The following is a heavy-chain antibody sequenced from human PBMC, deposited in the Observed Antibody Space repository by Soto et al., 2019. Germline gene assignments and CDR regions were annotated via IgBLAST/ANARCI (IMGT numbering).Heavy chain of an antibody. V-gene: IGHV3-30*18. Sequence: VGSLRLSYAASGFTFSNYDMHWVRQAPGKGLEWVAAISYDGTKQYFADSVKGRFTLSRDNSKNTLYLQMNSLRAGDTAVYYCAKGSYSGVYSDFDYWGQGTLVTVSS. CDR3: AKGSYSGVYSDFDY. CDR1: GFTFSNYD. J-gene: IGHJ4*02. D-gene: IGHD1-26*01. CDR2: ISYDGTKQ.